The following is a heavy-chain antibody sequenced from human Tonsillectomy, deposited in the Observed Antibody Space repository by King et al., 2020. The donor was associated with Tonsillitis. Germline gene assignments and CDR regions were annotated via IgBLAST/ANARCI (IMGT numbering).Heavy chain of an antibody. Sequence: QLQESGPGLVKPSETLPLTCTVSGGSVSSGSYYWSWIRQPPGKGLEWIGYIYYSGSTNYNPSLKSRVTISVDTSKNQFSLKLSSVTAADTAVYYCAGDAGPNDYGNKRGLVYFDYWGQGTLVTVSS. D-gene: IGHD4-11*01. J-gene: IGHJ4*02. CDR2: IYYSGST. V-gene: IGHV4-61*01. CDR3: AGDAGPNDYGNKRGLVYFDY. CDR1: GGSVSSGSYY.